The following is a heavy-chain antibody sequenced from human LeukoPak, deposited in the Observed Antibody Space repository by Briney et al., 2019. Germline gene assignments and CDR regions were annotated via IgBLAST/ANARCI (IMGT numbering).Heavy chain of an antibody. CDR3: AKGRPTIWGSFDY. J-gene: IGHJ4*02. CDR2: ISWDGGST. V-gene: IGHV3-43D*04. D-gene: IGHD3-9*01. Sequence: GGSLRLSCAASGFTVDDYAMHWVRQAPGKGLEWVSLISWDGGSTYYAASVKGRFTISRDNSKNSLYLQMNSLKAEDTALYYCAKGRPTIWGSFDYWGQGTLVTVCS. CDR1: GFTVDDYA.